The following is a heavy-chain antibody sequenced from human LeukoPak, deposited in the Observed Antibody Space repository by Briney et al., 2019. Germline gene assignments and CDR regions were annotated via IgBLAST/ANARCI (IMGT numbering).Heavy chain of an antibody. Sequence: PSETLSLTCTVSGDSISDSDYYWGWIRQPPGKGLEWIGSIYYTGSTYYNPSLKSRVTISMDKSKNQLSLRLNSVTAADTAIYYCVRGGTYYLPYWGQGILVTVSS. J-gene: IGHJ4*02. V-gene: IGHV4-39*07. CDR3: VRGGTYYLPY. CDR2: IYYTGST. D-gene: IGHD1-26*01. CDR1: GDSISDSDYY.